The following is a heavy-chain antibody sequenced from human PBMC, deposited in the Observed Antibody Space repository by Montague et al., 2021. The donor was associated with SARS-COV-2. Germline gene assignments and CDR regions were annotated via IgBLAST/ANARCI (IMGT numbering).Heavy chain of an antibody. J-gene: IGHJ6*03. Sequence: TLSLTCAVHGGSFSTYSWNWIRQPPGKGLEWIGEIHHGGSTNYNPSLKIRVTISADTSKNQFSLKLTSVAAADTAVYYCARLGDGVVPSPILGVGPYYSYYYMDVWGKGTTVTVSS. V-gene: IGHV4-34*01. CDR2: IHHGGST. CDR3: ARLGDGVVPSPILGVGPYYSYYYMDV. CDR1: GGSFSTYS. D-gene: IGHD3-10*01.